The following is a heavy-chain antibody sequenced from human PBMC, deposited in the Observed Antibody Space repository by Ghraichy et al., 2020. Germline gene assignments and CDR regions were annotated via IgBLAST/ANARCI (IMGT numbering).Heavy chain of an antibody. Sequence: GGSLRLSCAASGFTFSSYSMNWVRQAPGKGLEWVSSISSSSYIYYADSVKGRFTISRDNAKNSLYLQMNSLRAEDTAVYYCARGLPLVVATFADYWGQGTLVTVSS. CDR1: GFTFSSYS. CDR2: ISSSSYI. J-gene: IGHJ4*02. CDR3: ARGLPLVVATFADY. D-gene: IGHD1-26*01. V-gene: IGHV3-21*01.